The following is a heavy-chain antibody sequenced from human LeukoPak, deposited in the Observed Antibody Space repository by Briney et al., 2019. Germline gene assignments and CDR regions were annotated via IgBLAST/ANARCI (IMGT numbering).Heavy chain of an antibody. CDR2: ISSSGSTI. J-gene: IGHJ5*02. D-gene: IGHD3-22*01. CDR1: GFTISDYY. CDR3: ARGYYLEGYNWFDP. Sequence: PGGSLRLSCAASGFTISDYYMSWIRQAPGKGLEWVSYISSSGSTIYYADSVKGRFTISRDNAKNSLYLQMNSLRAEDTAVYYCARGYYLEGYNWFDPWGQGTLVTVSS. V-gene: IGHV3-11*01.